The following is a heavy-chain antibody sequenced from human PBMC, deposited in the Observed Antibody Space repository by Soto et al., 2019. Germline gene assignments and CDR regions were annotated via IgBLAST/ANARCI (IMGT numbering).Heavy chain of an antibody. J-gene: IGHJ4*02. Sequence: GSLSLSCAASGFTLSSYAMHWVRQAPGKGLEWVAVISYDGSNIHYADSVEGRFTISRDNSKNTLYLQMNSLRLEDTAVYYCAKKTPGGSLSPPDSWGQGTLVTVSS. D-gene: IGHD5-12*01. CDR3: AKKTPGGSLSPPDS. CDR1: GFTLSSYA. V-gene: IGHV3-30-3*02. CDR2: ISYDGSNI.